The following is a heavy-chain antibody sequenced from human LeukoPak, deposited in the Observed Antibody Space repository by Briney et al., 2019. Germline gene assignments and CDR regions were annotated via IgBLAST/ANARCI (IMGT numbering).Heavy chain of an antibody. CDR3: ARDSGYDSFDY. D-gene: IGHD5-12*01. Sequence: PSETLSLTCAVSGGSISSYFWSWIRQPPGKRLEWIGYIYYSGSTNYNPSLKSRVTISVDMFKNQFSLKLSSVTAADTAVYYCARDSGYDSFDYWGQGTLVTVSS. J-gene: IGHJ4*02. CDR2: IYYSGST. CDR1: GGSISSYF. V-gene: IGHV4-59*01.